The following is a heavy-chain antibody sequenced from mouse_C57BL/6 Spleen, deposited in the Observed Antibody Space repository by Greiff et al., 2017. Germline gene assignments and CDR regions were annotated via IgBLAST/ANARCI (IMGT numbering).Heavy chain of an antibody. V-gene: IGHV14-2*01. CDR3: AGDARALRLDY. Sequence: EVQLQQSGAELVKPGASVKLSCTASGFNIKDYYMHWVKQRTEQGLEWIGRFDPEDGETKYAPKFQGKATLTADTSSNSAYLQLSSLTSEDTAVYSSAGDARALRLDYWGQGTTLTVSS. J-gene: IGHJ2*01. CDR1: GFNIKDYY. CDR2: FDPEDGET. D-gene: IGHD3-1*01.